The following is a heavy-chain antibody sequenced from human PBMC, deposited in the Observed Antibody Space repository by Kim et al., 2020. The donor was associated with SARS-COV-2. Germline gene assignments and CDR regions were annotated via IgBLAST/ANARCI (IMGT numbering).Heavy chain of an antibody. Sequence: GGSLRLSCATSGFSVSSDHMTWVRQAPGKGLEWVSLTYIDGSTYYADSVKGRFTISRVNSKNTLYLQMDSLRAEDTAIYYCGRDPGLLNGFSEWGQGTPVTVSS. CDR3: GRDPGLLNGFSE. V-gene: IGHV3-53*01. D-gene: IGHD3-3*01. CDR1: GFSVSSDH. J-gene: IGHJ4*02. CDR2: TYIDGST.